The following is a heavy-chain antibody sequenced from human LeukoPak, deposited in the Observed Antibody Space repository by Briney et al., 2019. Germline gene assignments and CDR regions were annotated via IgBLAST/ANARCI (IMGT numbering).Heavy chain of an antibody. D-gene: IGHD4-23*01. CDR2: IYYNGST. CDR3: ARYYGGNFGYYFDY. CDR1: GGSISSGDYY. J-gene: IGHJ4*02. Sequence: SQTLSLTCTVSGGSISSGDYYWSWIRQPPGKGLEWIGYIYYNGSTYYNPSLKSRVTISVDTSKNQFSLKLSSVTAADTAVYYCARYYGGNFGYYFDYWGQGTLVTVSS. V-gene: IGHV4-30-4*01.